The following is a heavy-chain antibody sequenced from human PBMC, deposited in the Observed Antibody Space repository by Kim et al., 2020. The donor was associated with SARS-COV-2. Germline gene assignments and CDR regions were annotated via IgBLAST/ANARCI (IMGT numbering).Heavy chain of an antibody. Sequence: GGSLRLSCAVSGSPFSTHGMHWVRQAPGKGLEWVAVISDDGSVKDYTDSVKGRFIVSKDNAKNTLYLQMDYLRAEDTAVYYCARWAGNRNGGYCLDYWG. J-gene: IGHJ4*01. V-gene: IGHV3-30*12. CDR3: ARWAGNRNGGYCLDY. CDR2: ISDDGSVK. D-gene: IGHD2-21*01. CDR1: GSPFSTHG.